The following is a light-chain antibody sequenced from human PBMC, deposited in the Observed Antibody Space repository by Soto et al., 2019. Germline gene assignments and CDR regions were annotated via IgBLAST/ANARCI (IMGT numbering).Light chain of an antibody. CDR3: QQSYSTPYT. CDR2: AAS. Sequence: DIPMTQSPSSLSASVGDRVTISCRARQSISNYLNWYQQKPGKAPTLLIYAASSLQSGVPSRFSGSGSGTDFTLTISSLQPEDFATYYCQQSYSTPYTFAQGTNLEIK. J-gene: IGKJ2*01. V-gene: IGKV1-39*01. CDR1: QSISNY.